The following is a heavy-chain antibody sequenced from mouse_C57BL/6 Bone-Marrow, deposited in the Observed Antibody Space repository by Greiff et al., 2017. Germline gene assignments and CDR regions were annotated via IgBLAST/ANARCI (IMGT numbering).Heavy chain of an antibody. D-gene: IGHD1-1*01. V-gene: IGHV1-69*01. CDR2: IDPSDSYT. CDR3: ARDYYEY. J-gene: IGHJ2*01. Sequence: QVQLKQPEAELVMPGASVKLSCKASGYTFTSYWMHWVKQRPGQGLEWIGEIDPSDSYTNYNQKFKGKSTLTVDKSSSTAYMQLSSLTSEDSAVYYCARDYYEYWGQGTTLTVSS. CDR1: GYTFTSYW.